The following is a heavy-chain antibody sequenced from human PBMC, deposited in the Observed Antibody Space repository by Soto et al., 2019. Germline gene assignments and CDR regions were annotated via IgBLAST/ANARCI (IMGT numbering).Heavy chain of an antibody. CDR3: ARAPSWGNTCTEY. CDR1: GGSISSGGYS. CDR2: IYHSGST. J-gene: IGHJ1*01. D-gene: IGHD3-16*01. V-gene: IGHV4-30-2*01. Sequence: QLQLQESGSGLVKPSQTLSLTCAVSGGSISSGGYSWSWIRQPPGKGLEWIGYIYHSGSTYDDPSLKSRVTLSVDKSKNHFSLTLSSVTAADTAVYYCARAPSWGNTCTEYWAQGTLVPVSS.